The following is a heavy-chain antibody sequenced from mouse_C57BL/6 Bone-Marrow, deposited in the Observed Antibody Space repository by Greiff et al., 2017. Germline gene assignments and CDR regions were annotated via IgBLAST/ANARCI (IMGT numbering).Heavy chain of an antibody. CDR3: AREDYSIYPAWFAY. J-gene: IGHJ3*01. CDR2: IYPRSGNT. D-gene: IGHD2-5*01. Sequence: VQLQQSGAELARPGASVKLSCKASGYTFTSYGISWVKQRTGQGLEWIGEIYPRSGNTYYNEKFKGKATLTADKSSSTAYMELRSLTSEDTAVYFCAREDYSIYPAWFAYWGQGTLVTVSA. CDR1: GYTFTSYG. V-gene: IGHV1-81*01.